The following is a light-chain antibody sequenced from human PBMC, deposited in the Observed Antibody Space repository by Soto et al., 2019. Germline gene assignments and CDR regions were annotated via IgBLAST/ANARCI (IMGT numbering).Light chain of an antibody. V-gene: IGLV1-40*01. CDR1: SSNIGAGYD. Sequence: QSVLTQPPSVSGAPGQRVTICCTGSSSNIGAGYDVHWYQQLPGTAPKLLIYGNSNRPSGVPDRFSGSKSGTSASLAITGLQAEDEADYYCQSYDSSLSGWVVFGEGTKVTVL. CDR2: GNS. CDR3: QSYDSSLSGWVV. J-gene: IGLJ2*01.